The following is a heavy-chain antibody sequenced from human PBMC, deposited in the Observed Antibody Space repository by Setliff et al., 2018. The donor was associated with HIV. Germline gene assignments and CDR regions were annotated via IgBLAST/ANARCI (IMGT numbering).Heavy chain of an antibody. CDR2: IIPIFGTA. V-gene: IGHV1-69*13. D-gene: IGHD3-22*01. CDR1: GGTFSNSG. CDR3: ARARGIITTFDY. J-gene: IGHJ4*02. Sequence: SVKVSCKASGGTFSNSGISWVRQAPGQGLEWMGGIIPIFGTANYAQKFQGRLTITADESTSTAYMELSSLKSEDTAVYYCARARGIITTFDYWGQGTLVTVSS.